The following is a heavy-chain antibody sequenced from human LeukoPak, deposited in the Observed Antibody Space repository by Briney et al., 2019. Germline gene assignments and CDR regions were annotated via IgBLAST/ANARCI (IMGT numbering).Heavy chain of an antibody. D-gene: IGHD1/OR15-1a*01. CDR3: ARGGQAGTGDY. J-gene: IGHJ4*02. CDR1: GFNFRSYW. V-gene: IGHV3-7*01. CDR2: IKQDGSEK. Sequence: PGGSLRLSCAASGFNFRSYWMTWVRQSPGKGREWVANIKQDGSEKYYVDSVKGRFTISRDNAKDSLYLEMNSLRAEDTAVYYCARGGQAGTGDYWGQGTLVTVSS.